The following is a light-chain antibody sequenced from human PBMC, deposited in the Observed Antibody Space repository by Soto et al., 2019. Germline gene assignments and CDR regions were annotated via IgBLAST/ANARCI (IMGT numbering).Light chain of an antibody. Sequence: EIVLTQSPGTLSLSPGERATLSCRASQSVSSSYLAWYQQKPGQAPRLLIYGASSMATGIPDRFSGSGSGTDFTLTISRLEPDDFAVYYCQQYGSSPMYTFGQGKKVEIK. CDR1: QSVSSSY. J-gene: IGKJ2*01. CDR3: QQYGSSPMYT. CDR2: GAS. V-gene: IGKV3-20*01.